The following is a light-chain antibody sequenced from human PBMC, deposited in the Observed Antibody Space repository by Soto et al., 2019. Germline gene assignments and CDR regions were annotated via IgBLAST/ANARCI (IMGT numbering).Light chain of an antibody. J-gene: IGKJ1*01. CDR1: QSVNIF. CDR2: HPS. Sequence: EIVLTQSPGTLSLSPGERATLSCRASQSVNIFLAWFQQKPGQAPRLLIFHPSNRATGVPDRFSGSGSGTDFPLTIARLEPEDSAVYYCHHYVGSPWAFGQGTRVEIK. V-gene: IGKV3-20*01. CDR3: HHYVGSPWA.